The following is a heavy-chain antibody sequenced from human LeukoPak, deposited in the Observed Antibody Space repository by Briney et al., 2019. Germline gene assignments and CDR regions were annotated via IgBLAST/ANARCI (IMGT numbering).Heavy chain of an antibody. V-gene: IGHV3-30*02. CDR2: IRYDGSNK. CDR1: GFTFSSYS. CDR3: AKDSWELPDY. J-gene: IGHJ4*02. Sequence: GGSLRLSCAASGFTFSSYSMNWVRQAPGKGLEWVAFIRYDGSNKYYADSVKGRFTISRDNSKNTLYLQMNSLRAEDTAVYYCAKDSWELPDYWGQGTLVTVSS. D-gene: IGHD1-26*01.